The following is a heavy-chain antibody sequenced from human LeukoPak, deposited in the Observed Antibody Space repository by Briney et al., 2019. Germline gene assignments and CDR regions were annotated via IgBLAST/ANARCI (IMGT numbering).Heavy chain of an antibody. J-gene: IGHJ5*02. D-gene: IGHD3-9*01. CDR3: ARGYYDILTGVNWFDP. CDR1: GGSFSGYY. CDR2: INHSGST. Sequence: SETLSLTCAVYGGSFSGYYWSWIRQPPGKGLEWIGEINHSGSTNYNPSLKSRVTISVDTSKNQFSLKLSSVTAADTAVYYCARGYYDILTGVNWFDPWGQGTLVTVSS. V-gene: IGHV4-34*01.